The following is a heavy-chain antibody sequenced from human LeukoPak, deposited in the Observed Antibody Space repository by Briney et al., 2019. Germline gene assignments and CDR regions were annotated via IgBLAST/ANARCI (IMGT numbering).Heavy chain of an antibody. J-gene: IGHJ4*02. V-gene: IGHV3-53*01. CDR3: ASLYHPYSSRSD. D-gene: IGHD6-13*01. CDR2: VYSGGST. Sequence: PGGSLRLSCAASGFTVSNNYMSWVRQAPGKGLEWVSVVYSGGSTFYADSVKGRFTISRDNSKNTLYLHMNSLRAEDTAVYYCASLYHPYSSRSDWGQGTLVTVSS. CDR1: GFTVSNNY.